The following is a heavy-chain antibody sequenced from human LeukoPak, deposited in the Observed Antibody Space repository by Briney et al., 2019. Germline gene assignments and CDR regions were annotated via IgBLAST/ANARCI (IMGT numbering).Heavy chain of an antibody. D-gene: IGHD5-18*01. Sequence: SETLSLTCTVSGGSIFSYYWNWIRQPPGKGLEWIGYIYSNGITSYNPSLRSRGTISLDTSKNQVSLQLTSVTAADTAVYYCARDYVGYSHDMWGQGALVTVSS. CDR2: IYSNGIT. J-gene: IGHJ4*02. CDR3: ARDYVGYSHDM. V-gene: IGHV4-59*01. CDR1: GGSIFSYY.